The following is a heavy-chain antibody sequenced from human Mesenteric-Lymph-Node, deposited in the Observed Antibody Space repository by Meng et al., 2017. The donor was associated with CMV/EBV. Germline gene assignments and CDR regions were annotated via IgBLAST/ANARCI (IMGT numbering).Heavy chain of an antibody. CDR3: AREMHELRFLVSAYGMDV. Sequence: GESLKISCAASGFTFSSYSMNWVRQAPGKGLEWISYISSSGSTIYSADSVKGRFTISRDNANKSLYLQMNSLRAEDSAVYYCAREMHELRFLVSAYGMDVWGQGTTVTVSS. V-gene: IGHV3-48*04. CDR2: ISSSGSTI. CDR1: GFTFSSYS. J-gene: IGHJ6*02. D-gene: IGHD3-3*01.